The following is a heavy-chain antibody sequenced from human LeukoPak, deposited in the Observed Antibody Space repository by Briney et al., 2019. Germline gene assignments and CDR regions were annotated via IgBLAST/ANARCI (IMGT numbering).Heavy chain of an antibody. J-gene: IGHJ4*02. CDR1: GGSIGSYY. Sequence: SETLSLTCTVAGGSIGSYYWSWIRQPPGKGLEWIGYISYSGSTNYDPSLKSRVTISVDTSKNQFSLKLSSVTAADTAVYYCARERTSGYSYYFDYWGQGTLVTVSS. D-gene: IGHD3-22*01. CDR2: ISYSGST. V-gene: IGHV4-59*01. CDR3: ARERTSGYSYYFDY.